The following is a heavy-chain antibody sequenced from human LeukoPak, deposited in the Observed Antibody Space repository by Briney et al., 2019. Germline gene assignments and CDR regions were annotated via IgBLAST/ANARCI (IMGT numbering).Heavy chain of an antibody. J-gene: IGHJ4*02. V-gene: IGHV3-30-3*01. CDR2: ISYDGSNK. CDR3: ARIPRTWLRFPYFDY. CDR1: AFTFSNYT. Sequence: GGSLRLFCAASAFTFSNYTMHCVPQAPGKGLEWVAVISYDGSNKYYADSVKGRFTISRDNSKNTLYLQMNSLRGEDTAVYYCARIPRTWLRFPYFDYWGQGTLVTVSS. D-gene: IGHD5-12*01.